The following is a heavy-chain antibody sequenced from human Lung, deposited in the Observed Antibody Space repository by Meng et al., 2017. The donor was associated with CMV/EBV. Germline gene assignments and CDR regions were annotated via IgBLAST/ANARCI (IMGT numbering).Heavy chain of an antibody. CDR3: ARRGPQLYDY. J-gene: IGHJ4*02. V-gene: IGHV4-4*02. Sequence: SXTXSLXCAVSGDSIISSNWWSWVRQPPGEGLEWIGEIHHSGTTNYNPSLKSRVTISVDKSKNQFSLKLTSVTAADTAFYYCARRGPQLYDYWGQGTLVTVSS. D-gene: IGHD3-10*01. CDR2: IHHSGTT. CDR1: GDSIISSNW.